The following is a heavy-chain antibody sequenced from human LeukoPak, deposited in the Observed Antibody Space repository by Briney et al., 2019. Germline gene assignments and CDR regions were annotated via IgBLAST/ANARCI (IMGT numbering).Heavy chain of an antibody. CDR3: MRLLSAVHDSVYV. CDR2: IYYTGCT. J-gene: IGHJ3*01. V-gene: IGHV4-31*03. CDR1: GVSVTSDHYY. D-gene: IGHD2-15*01. Sequence: SETLSLTCTVSGVSVTSDHYYWVWVRQHPGQGLEWIGYIYYTGCTSYNPSPNCRLTISAETSKNEFSLKLSSVTAADTALYYCMRLLSAVHDSVYVWGQRAIVTVSS.